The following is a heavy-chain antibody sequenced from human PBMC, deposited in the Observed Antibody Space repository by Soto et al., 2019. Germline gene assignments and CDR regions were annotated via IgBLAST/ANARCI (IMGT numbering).Heavy chain of an antibody. CDR2: IYSGGST. V-gene: IGHV3-53*01. CDR1: GFTVSSNY. Sequence: EVQLVESGGGLIQPGGSLRLSCAASGFTVSSNYMSWVRQAPGKGLEWVSVIYSGGSTYYADSVKGRFTISRDNSKNTLYLQMNSLRAEDTAVYYCARDRGDSSGYYYYYYGMDVWGQGTTVTVSS. CDR3: ARDRGDSSGYYYYYYGMDV. J-gene: IGHJ6*02. D-gene: IGHD3-22*01.